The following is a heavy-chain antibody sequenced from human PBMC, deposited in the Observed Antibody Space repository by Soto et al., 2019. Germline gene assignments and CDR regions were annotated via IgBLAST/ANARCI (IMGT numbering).Heavy chain of an antibody. V-gene: IGHV1-58*01. CDR1: GFTFTSSA. CDR3: AAGSAAAAVALRWFDP. D-gene: IGHD6-13*01. CDR2: IVVGSGNT. J-gene: IGHJ5*02. Sequence: GASVKVSCKASGFTFTSSAVQWVRQARGQRLEWIGWIVVGSGNTNYAQKFQERVTITRDMSTSTAYMELSSLRSEDTAVYYCAAGSAAAAVALRWFDPWGQGTLVTVSS.